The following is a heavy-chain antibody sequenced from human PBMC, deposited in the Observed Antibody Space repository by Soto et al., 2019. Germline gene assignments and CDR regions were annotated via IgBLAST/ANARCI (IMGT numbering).Heavy chain of an antibody. J-gene: IGHJ4*02. CDR1: GYTLTAYY. CDR3: TIKWGAPFDY. V-gene: IGHV1-2*07. Sequence: QVQLVQSGAEVRKPGASVKVSCKASGYTLTAYYVHWVRQAPGQGLEWMGWINPNSGDTGYAHKFQGGVPMTVDTSISTAYMELSSLKSDDTAIYYCTIKWGAPFDYWGQGTLVTVSS. D-gene: IGHD1-26*01. CDR2: INPNSGDT.